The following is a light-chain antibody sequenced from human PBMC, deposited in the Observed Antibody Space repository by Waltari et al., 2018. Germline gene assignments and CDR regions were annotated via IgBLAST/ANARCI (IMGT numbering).Light chain of an antibody. V-gene: IGLV1-51*02. CDR2: ENN. Sequence: QSVLTQPPSVSGDPGQRVTVSCTGRSSNIGSYDVYWYQQLPGTAPKLLIYENNKRPSGVSDRFSGSKSGTSASLTITGLQSEDEAEYYCETWDNSLNGLLFGGGTRLTVL. CDR3: ETWDNSLNGLL. J-gene: IGLJ2*01. CDR1: SSNIGSYD.